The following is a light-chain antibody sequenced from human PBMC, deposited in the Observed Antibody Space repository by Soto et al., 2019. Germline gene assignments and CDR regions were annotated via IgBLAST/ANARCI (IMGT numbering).Light chain of an antibody. CDR2: SNN. CDR1: SSNIGSNT. CDR3: AAWDDSLNGQFHVV. Sequence: QSVLTQPPSASGTPGQRVTISCSGSSSNIGSNTVNWYQQLPGTAPKLLIYSNNQRPSGVPDRFSGSKSGTSASLAISGLQSEDEADYYCAAWDDSLNGQFHVVFGGGTKLTVL. J-gene: IGLJ2*01. V-gene: IGLV1-44*01.